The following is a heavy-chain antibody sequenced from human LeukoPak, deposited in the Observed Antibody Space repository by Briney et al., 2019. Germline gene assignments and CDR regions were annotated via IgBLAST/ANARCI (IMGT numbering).Heavy chain of an antibody. CDR3: AKVTYSSSWVISSHFDY. CDR1: GFTFSSYA. D-gene: IGHD6-13*01. V-gene: IGHV3-23*01. J-gene: IGHJ4*02. CDR2: ISGSGGST. Sequence: GGSLRLSCAASGFTFSSYAMSWVRQAPGKGLEWVSAISGSGGSTYYADSVKGRFTISRDNAKNTLYLQMNSLRAEDTAVYYCAKVTYSSSWVISSHFDYCGQGTLVTVSS.